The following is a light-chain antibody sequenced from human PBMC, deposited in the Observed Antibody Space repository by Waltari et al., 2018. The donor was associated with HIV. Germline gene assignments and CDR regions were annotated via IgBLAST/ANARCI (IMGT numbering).Light chain of an antibody. CDR3: VTWADRSSGPVV. CDR2: RNN. Sequence: QSVLTQPPSASGTPGQRITISCSGSSSKIGNNYVHWYQHLPGTAPKLLIYRNNQRASEVPARFSGSKSVTSASLAISGLRSEDEADYYCVTWADRSSGPVVFGGGTKVTVL. CDR1: SSKIGNNY. J-gene: IGLJ2*01. V-gene: IGLV1-47*01.